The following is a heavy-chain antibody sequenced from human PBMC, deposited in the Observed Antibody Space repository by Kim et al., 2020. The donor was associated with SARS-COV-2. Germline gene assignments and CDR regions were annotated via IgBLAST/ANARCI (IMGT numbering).Heavy chain of an antibody. D-gene: IGHD2-21*02. Sequence: GESLKLSCKGSGYTFTTYWIGWVRQMPGKGLERMGIIYPGDSNTRYSPSFKAKVTISADPSISTAYLNGSSLKASDTAMYYCAMPHTRLLLGDAEVWGQG. CDR1: GYTFTTYW. V-gene: IGHV5-51*01. CDR3: AMPHTRLLLGDAEV. J-gene: IGHJ3*01. CDR2: IYPGDSNT.